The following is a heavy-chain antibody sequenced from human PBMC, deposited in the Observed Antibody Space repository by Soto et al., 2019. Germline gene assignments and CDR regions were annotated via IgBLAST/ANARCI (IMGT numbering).Heavy chain of an antibody. D-gene: IGHD3-3*01. V-gene: IGHV1-69*13. CDR2: IIPIFGTA. J-gene: IGHJ5*02. CDR3: ATRPHLEWLLRPRGFDP. CDR1: GGTFSSYA. Sequence: ASVKVSCKASGGTFSSYAISWVRQAPGQGLEWMGGIIPIFGTANYAQKFQGRVTITADESTSTAYMELSSLRSEDTAVYYCATRPHLEWLLRPRGFDPWGQGTLVTVSS.